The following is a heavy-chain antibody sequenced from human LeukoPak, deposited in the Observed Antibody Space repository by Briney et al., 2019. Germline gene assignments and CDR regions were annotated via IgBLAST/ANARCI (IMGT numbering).Heavy chain of an antibody. J-gene: IGHJ3*02. Sequence: GASVKVSCKASGYTFTSYGISWVRQAPGQGLEWMGWISAYNGNTNYAQKLQGRVTMTTDTSTSTAYMELRSLRSDDTAVYYCAKPSSYLAIDAFDIWGQGTMVTVSS. CDR1: GYTFTSYG. CDR3: AKPSSYLAIDAFDI. V-gene: IGHV1-18*01. D-gene: IGHD1-26*01. CDR2: ISAYNGNT.